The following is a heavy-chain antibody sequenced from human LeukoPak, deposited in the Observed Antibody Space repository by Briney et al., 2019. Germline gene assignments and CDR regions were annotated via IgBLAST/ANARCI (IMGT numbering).Heavy chain of an antibody. Sequence: SVKVSCKASGGTFSSYAISWVRQAPGQGLEWMGGIIPIFGTANYAQKFQGRVTITTDESTSTAYMELSSLRSEDTAVHYCASSYSSSGDYYYYMDVWGKGTTVTVSS. CDR3: ASSYSSSGDYYYYMDV. J-gene: IGHJ6*03. CDR2: IIPIFGTA. V-gene: IGHV1-69*05. CDR1: GGTFSSYA. D-gene: IGHD6-6*01.